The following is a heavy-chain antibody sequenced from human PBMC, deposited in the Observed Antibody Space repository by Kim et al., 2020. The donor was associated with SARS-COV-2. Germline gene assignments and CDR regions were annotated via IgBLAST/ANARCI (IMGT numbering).Heavy chain of an antibody. D-gene: IGHD4-17*01. CDR3: TRDRGTTTLSDYMDV. Sequence: DSVKGRFTISRDNAKNTLYLQMNSLRGEDTAVYFCTRDRGTTTLSDYMDVWGKGTTVTVSS. J-gene: IGHJ6*03. V-gene: IGHV3-74*01.